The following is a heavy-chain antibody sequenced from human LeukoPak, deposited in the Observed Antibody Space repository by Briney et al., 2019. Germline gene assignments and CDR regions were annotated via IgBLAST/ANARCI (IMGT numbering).Heavy chain of an antibody. CDR2: IFHTGRT. J-gene: IGHJ4*02. D-gene: IGHD3-16*02. CDR3: ARAPYDYVWGSYRSLFFDY. V-gene: IGHV4-4*02. Sequence: SGTLSLTCGVSGTSVSTMNWWCWVRQSPGKGVEWTGEIFHTGRTNYNPSLNSRITISLDKSKNQFSLRLTSVTAADTAVYYCARAPYDYVWGSYRSLFFDYWGQGTLVTVSS. CDR1: GTSVSTMNW.